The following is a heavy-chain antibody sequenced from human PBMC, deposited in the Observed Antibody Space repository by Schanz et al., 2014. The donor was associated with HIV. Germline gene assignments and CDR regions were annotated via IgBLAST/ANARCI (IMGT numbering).Heavy chain of an antibody. Sequence: VQLMESGGDLVQPGGSLRLSCAASGFTFSTYGMHWVRQAPGKGLEWVAFISYDGSNKYYADSVKGRFTISRDNSKNTLYLQMNSLRAEDTAVYYCARVANWDYYGMDVWGRGTTVTVSS. J-gene: IGHJ6*02. D-gene: IGHD3-16*01. CDR2: ISYDGSNK. V-gene: IGHV3-30*03. CDR3: ARVANWDYYGMDV. CDR1: GFTFSTYG.